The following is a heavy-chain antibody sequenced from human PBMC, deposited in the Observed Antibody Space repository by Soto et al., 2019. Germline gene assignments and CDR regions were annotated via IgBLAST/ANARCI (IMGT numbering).Heavy chain of an antibody. CDR3: AKGYSSGWVYSDY. D-gene: IGHD6-19*01. Sequence: QVQLVESGGGVVQPGRSLRLSCAASGFTFSSYGMHWVRQAPGKGLEWVAVISYDGSNKYYADSVKGRFTISRDNSKNTLYLQMSSLRAEDTAVYYCAKGYSSGWVYSDYGGQGTLVTVSS. CDR1: GFTFSSYG. CDR2: ISYDGSNK. V-gene: IGHV3-30*18. J-gene: IGHJ4*02.